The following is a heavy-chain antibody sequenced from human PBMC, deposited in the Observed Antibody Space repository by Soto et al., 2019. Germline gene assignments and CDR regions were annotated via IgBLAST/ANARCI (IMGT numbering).Heavy chain of an antibody. D-gene: IGHD3-10*01. CDR2: INVYNGNT. CDR3: ARGVGSGSYYNRYNWFDP. V-gene: IGHV1-18*01. Sequence: ASVKVSCKASGYTFPNSGISWVRQAPGQGLEWMGWINVYNGNTKYAQKVQGRVTMTTDTSTSTAYMELRSLRSDDTAVYYCARGVGSGSYYNRYNWFDPWGQGTLVTVSS. J-gene: IGHJ5*02. CDR1: GYTFPNSG.